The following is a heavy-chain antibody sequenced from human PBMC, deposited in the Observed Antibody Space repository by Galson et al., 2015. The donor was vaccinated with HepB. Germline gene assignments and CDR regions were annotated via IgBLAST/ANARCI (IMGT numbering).Heavy chain of an antibody. J-gene: IGHJ4*02. CDR3: ARAHGGLRTGTTHPPWYFDY. Sequence: SVKVSCKASGGTFSSYAISWVRQAPGQGLEWMGGIIPIFGTANYAQKFQGRVTITADKSTSTAYMELSSLRSEDTAVYYCARAHGGLRTGTTHPPWYFDYWGQGTLVTVSS. V-gene: IGHV1-69*06. D-gene: IGHD1-7*01. CDR2: IIPIFGTA. CDR1: GGTFSSYA.